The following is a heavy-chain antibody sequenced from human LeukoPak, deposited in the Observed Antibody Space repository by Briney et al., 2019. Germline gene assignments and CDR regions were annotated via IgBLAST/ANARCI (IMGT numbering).Heavy chain of an antibody. CDR3: ARVEWELSYFDF. CDR1: GGSISNGGYS. J-gene: IGHJ4*03. Sequence: SETLSLTCTVSGGSISNGGYSWNWIRQPPGKGLEWIGYIYHSGSTYYNPSHKTRVTVSVDRSKNQFSLNLSSVTAADTAMYYCARVEWELSYFDFWGQGTLVTVSS. D-gene: IGHD1-7*01. V-gene: IGHV4-30-2*01. CDR2: IYHSGST.